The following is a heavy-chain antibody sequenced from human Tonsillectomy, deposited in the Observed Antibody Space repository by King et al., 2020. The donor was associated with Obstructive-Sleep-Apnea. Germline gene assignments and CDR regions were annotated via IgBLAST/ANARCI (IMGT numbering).Heavy chain of an antibody. CDR1: GGSISSSSYY. D-gene: IGHD4-17*01. V-gene: IGHV4-39*07. CDR2: IDDSGST. Sequence: QLQESGPGLVKPSETLSLTCTVSGGSISSSSYYWGWIRQPPGKGLEWMGRIDDSGSTYYNPSLKSRVTISGDTSKNQFSLKLSSVTAADTAGYYCARDLDYGDYYYYYGMDVWGQGTTVTVSS. J-gene: IGHJ6*02. CDR3: ARDLDYGDYYYYYGMDV.